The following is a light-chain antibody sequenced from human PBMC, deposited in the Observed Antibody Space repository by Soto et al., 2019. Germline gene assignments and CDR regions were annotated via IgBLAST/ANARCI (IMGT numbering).Light chain of an antibody. Sequence: QSDLTQPPSVSGAPGQRVTISCTGSYSNIGAGYEVHWYQQHPGKAPKLMIYEVSNRPSGVSNRFSGSKSGNTASLTISGLQAEDEADYYCSSYTSSSTLYVFGTGTKLTVL. CDR3: SSYTSSSTLYV. CDR1: YSNIGAGYE. V-gene: IGLV2-14*01. J-gene: IGLJ1*01. CDR2: EVS.